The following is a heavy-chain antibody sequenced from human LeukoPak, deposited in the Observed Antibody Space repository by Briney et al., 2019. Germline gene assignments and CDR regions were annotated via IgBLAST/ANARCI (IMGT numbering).Heavy chain of an antibody. V-gene: IGHV3-53*01. D-gene: IGHD3-22*01. J-gene: IGHJ4*02. CDR2: IYSGGST. Sequence: GGSLRLSCAASGFTVSNNYMTWVRQAPGKGLEWVSVIYSGGSTYYADPVQGRFTISRDNSKNTLYLQMNSLRAEDTAVYYCARDTYHDSSGYYYSDYWGQGTLVTVSS. CDR1: GFTVSNNY. CDR3: ARDTYHDSSGYYYSDY.